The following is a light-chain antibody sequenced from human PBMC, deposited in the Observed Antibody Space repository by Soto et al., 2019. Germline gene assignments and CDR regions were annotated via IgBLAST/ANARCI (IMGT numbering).Light chain of an antibody. CDR1: QSVSSN. J-gene: IGKJ1*01. V-gene: IGKV3-15*01. CDR3: QQYNNWPPWT. Sequence: EIVMTQSPATLSVSPEERATLSCRASQSVSSNLAWYQQKPGQAPRLLIYGASTRATGIPARFSGSGSGTEFTLTISRLQSEDFAVYYCQQYNNWPPWTFGQGTKVEIK. CDR2: GAS.